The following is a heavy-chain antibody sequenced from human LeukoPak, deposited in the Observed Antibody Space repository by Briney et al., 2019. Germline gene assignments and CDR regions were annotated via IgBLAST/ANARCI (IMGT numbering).Heavy chain of an antibody. Sequence: GGSLRLSCAASGFTFSSHSMKWVRQAPGKGLVWVSYISSSGSNIYYADSVKGRFTISRDNAKNSLYLQMNSLRAEDTAVYYCARKSLQGWNSDYWGEGILVTVSS. V-gene: IGHV3-48*01. J-gene: IGHJ4*02. D-gene: IGHD1-7*01. CDR1: GFTFSSHS. CDR2: ISSSGSNI. CDR3: ARKSLQGWNSDY.